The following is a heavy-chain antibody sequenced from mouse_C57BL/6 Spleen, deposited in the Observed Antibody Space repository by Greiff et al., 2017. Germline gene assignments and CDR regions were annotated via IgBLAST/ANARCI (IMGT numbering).Heavy chain of an antibody. CDR3: AREYYYGSSLDY. Sequence: EVKLVESGGGLVKPGGSLKLSCAASGFTFSDYGMHWVRQAPEKGLEWVAYISSGSSTIYYADTVKGRFTISRDNAKNTLFLQMTSLRSEDTAMYYCAREYYYGSSLDYWGQGTTLTVSS. D-gene: IGHD1-1*01. CDR2: ISSGSSTI. CDR1: GFTFSDYG. J-gene: IGHJ2*01. V-gene: IGHV5-17*01.